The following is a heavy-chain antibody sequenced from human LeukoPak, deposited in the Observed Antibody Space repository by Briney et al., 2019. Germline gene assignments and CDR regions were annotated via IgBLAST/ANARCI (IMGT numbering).Heavy chain of an antibody. CDR2: IYSGGST. CDR3: ARYRYYDSTLYY. Sequence: GGSLKLSCAASGFTVSSNYMSWVRKPPGKGLEWVSVIYSGGSTYYADSVKGRFTISRHNSKNTLYLQMNSLRAEDTAVYYCARYRYYDSTLYYWGQGTLVTVSS. CDR1: GFTVSSNY. J-gene: IGHJ4*02. V-gene: IGHV3-53*04. D-gene: IGHD3-22*01.